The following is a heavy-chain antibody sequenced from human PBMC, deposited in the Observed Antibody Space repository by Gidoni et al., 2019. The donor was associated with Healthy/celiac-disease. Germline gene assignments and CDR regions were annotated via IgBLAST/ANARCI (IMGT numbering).Heavy chain of an antibody. CDR2: ISSSSSYI. CDR1: GFTFSSYS. CDR3: AREADRDGSGADY. V-gene: IGHV3-21*01. J-gene: IGHJ4*02. D-gene: IGHD1-26*01. Sequence: EVQLVESGGGLVKPGGSLRLSCAASGFTFSSYSMNWVRQAPGKGLEWVSSISSSSSYIYYADSVKGRFTISRDNAKNSLYLQMNSLRAEDTAVYYCAREADRDGSGADYWGQGTLVTVSS.